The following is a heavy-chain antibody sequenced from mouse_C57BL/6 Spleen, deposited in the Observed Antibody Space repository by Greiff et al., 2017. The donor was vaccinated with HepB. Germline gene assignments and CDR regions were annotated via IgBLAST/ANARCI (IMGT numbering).Heavy chain of an antibody. J-gene: IGHJ2*01. CDR3: ANGRDGYYYLDY. CDR2: IDPNSGGN. CDR1: GYTFTSYW. D-gene: IGHD2-3*01. Sequence: QVQLQQPGAELVKPGASVKLSCKASGYTFTSYWMPWVQQRPGRGLEWIGRIDPNSGGNKYNEKFKSKATLSVDKPTSTAYMQLSSLTSEDSADYYCANGRDGYYYLDYWGQGTTLTVSS. V-gene: IGHV1-72*01.